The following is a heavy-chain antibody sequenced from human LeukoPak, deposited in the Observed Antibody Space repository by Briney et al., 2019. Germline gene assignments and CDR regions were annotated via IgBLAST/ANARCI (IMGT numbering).Heavy chain of an antibody. CDR1: GGSISSLY. J-gene: IGHJ6*03. V-gene: IGHV4-39*01. Sequence: SETLSLTCTVSGGSISSLYWGWIRQPPGKGVEWIATMYYSGSTYYNPSLKSRVTISVDTSKNQFSLKLSSVTAADTAVYYCARLFYYYYMDVWGKGTTVTISS. D-gene: IGHD3-3*01. CDR3: ARLFYYYYMDV. CDR2: MYYSGST.